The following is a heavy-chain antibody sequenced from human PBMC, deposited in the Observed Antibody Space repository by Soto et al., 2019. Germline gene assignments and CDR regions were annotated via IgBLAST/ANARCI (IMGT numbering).Heavy chain of an antibody. CDR1: GGSISSYY. J-gene: IGHJ2*01. Sequence: QVQLQESGPGLVKPSEPLSLTCTVSGGSISSYYWSWIRQPPGKGLEWIGYIYYRGSTNYNPSLKSRVTISVDTSKNQFSLKLSSVTAADTALYYCARFNWYFDLWGRGTLVTVSS. V-gene: IGHV4-59*01. CDR2: IYYRGST. CDR3: ARFNWYFDL.